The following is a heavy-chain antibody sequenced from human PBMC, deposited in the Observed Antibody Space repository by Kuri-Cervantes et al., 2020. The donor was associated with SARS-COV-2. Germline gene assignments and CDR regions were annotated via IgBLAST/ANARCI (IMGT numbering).Heavy chain of an antibody. CDR2: IYSGGST. D-gene: IGHD3-22*01. CDR3: AREAYNYYYDSSGYLLGGAFDI. V-gene: IGHV3-53*01. Sequence: GESLKISCAASGFTVSSNYMSWVRQAPGKGLEWVSVIYSGGSTYYAASVKGRFTISRDNSKNTLYLQMNSLRAEDTAVYYCAREAYNYYYDSSGYLLGGAFDIWGQGTMVTVSS. J-gene: IGHJ3*02. CDR1: GFTVSSNY.